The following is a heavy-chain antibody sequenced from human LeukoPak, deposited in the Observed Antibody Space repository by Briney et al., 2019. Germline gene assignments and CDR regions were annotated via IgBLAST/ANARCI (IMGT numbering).Heavy chain of an antibody. V-gene: IGHV3-23*01. CDR2: VHNGGAVT. Sequence: GGSLRLSCAASGFTFSSYAMSWVRQAPGKGLEWVSTVHNGGAVTYYADSVKGRFTISRDNSKNTLFLQMDSLRADDTAVYYCAKCGSGWPHFDYSGQGTLVTVSS. J-gene: IGHJ4*02. CDR3: AKCGSGWPHFDY. CDR1: GFTFSSYA. D-gene: IGHD6-19*01.